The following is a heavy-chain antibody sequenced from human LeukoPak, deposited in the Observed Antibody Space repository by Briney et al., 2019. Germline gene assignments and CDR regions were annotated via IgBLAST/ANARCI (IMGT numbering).Heavy chain of an antibody. CDR3: ARRRGAQQLVSDY. D-gene: IGHD6-13*01. CDR2: IKQDGSEK. CDR1: GFMFSSNW. Sequence: GGSLRLSCAASGFMFSSNWMSWVRLAPGKGLEWVANIKQDGSEKYYVDSVKGRFTISRDNAKNSLYLQMNSLRAEDTAVYYCARRRGAQQLVSDYWGQGTLVSVSS. J-gene: IGHJ4*02. V-gene: IGHV3-7*03.